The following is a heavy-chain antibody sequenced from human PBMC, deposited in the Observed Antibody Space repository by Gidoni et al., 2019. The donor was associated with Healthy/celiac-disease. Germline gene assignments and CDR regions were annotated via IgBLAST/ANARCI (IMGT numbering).Heavy chain of an antibody. CDR1: GFTFSSYA. J-gene: IGHJ4*02. CDR3: ARDLPAFGLLRYYFDY. CDR2: ISYDGSNK. Sequence: QVQLVESGGVVVQPGRSLRLSCAASGFTFSSYAMHWVRQAPGKGLEWVAVISYDGSNKYYADSVKGRFTISRDNSKNTLYLQMNSLRAEDTAVYYCARDLPAFGLLRYYFDYWGQGTLVTVSS. D-gene: IGHD3-3*01. V-gene: IGHV3-30-3*01.